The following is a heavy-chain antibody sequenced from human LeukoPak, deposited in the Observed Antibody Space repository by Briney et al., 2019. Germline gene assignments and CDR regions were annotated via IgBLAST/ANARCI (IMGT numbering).Heavy chain of an antibody. Sequence: SETLSLTCTVSGGSISSGDYYWSWIRQPPGKGLEWIRYIYYSGSTYYNPSLKSRVTISVDTSKNQFSLKLSSVTAADTAVYYCARGDSGSRPLDAFDIWGQGTMVTVSS. CDR3: ARGDSGSRPLDAFDI. D-gene: IGHD1-26*01. CDR2: IYYSGST. V-gene: IGHV4-30-4*08. CDR1: GGSISSGDYY. J-gene: IGHJ3*02.